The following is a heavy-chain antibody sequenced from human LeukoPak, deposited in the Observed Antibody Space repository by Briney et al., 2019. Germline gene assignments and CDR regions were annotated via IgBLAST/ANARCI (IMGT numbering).Heavy chain of an antibody. D-gene: IGHD2-15*01. Sequence: ASVKVSCKASGYTFTSYGISWVRQAPGQGLEWMGWISAYNGNTNYAQKLQGRVTMTTDTSTSTAYMELRSLRSDDTAVYYCARVSPPWYCSGGSCSNYFDYWGQGTLATVSS. CDR3: ARVSPPWYCSGGSCSNYFDY. J-gene: IGHJ4*02. CDR2: ISAYNGNT. V-gene: IGHV1-18*01. CDR1: GYTFTSYG.